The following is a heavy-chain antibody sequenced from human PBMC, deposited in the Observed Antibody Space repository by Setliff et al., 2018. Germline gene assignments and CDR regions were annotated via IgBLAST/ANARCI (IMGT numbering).Heavy chain of an antibody. V-gene: IGHV3-11*04. Sequence: GGSLRLSCAASGFTFSDYYMSWIRQAPGKGLEWVSHISSGGSGIYYADSVRGRFTIPRENAMNSLYLQMNSLRADDTAVYYCARQRYYDTTGKAFDIWGQGTMVTVSS. CDR1: GFTFSDYY. CDR2: ISSGGSGI. D-gene: IGHD3-22*01. J-gene: IGHJ3*02. CDR3: ARQRYYDTTGKAFDI.